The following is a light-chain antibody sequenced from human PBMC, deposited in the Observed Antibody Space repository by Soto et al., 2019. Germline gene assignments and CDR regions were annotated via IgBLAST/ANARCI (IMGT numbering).Light chain of an antibody. CDR1: QSIVSNY. V-gene: IGKV3-20*01. J-gene: IGKJ1*01. CDR2: GSS. Sequence: EIVLTQSPGTLSLSPGERATLSCKASQSIVSNYLAWYQRRPGQAPRLLIYGSSSRATDITARFSGSWSGTDFTLTITRLESEDFAVYYCKQYGSSHPTFGHGTKVEFK. CDR3: KQYGSSHPT.